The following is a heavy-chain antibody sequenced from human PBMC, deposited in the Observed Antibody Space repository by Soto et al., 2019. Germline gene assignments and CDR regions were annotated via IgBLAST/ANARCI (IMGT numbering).Heavy chain of an antibody. CDR3: ARGPLYSYGTYYYYYYGMNV. CDR2: IYYSGST. Sequence: SETLSLTCTVSGGSISSGGYYWSWIRQHPGKGLEWIGYIYYSGSTYYNPSLKSRVTISVDTSKNQFSLKLSSVTAADTAVYYCARGPLYSYGTYYYYYYGMNVWGQGTTVTVSS. D-gene: IGHD5-18*01. CDR1: GGSISSGGYY. V-gene: IGHV4-31*03. J-gene: IGHJ6*02.